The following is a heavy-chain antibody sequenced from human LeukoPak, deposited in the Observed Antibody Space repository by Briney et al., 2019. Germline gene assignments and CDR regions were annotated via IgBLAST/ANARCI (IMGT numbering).Heavy chain of an antibody. CDR2: ISSISTYT. V-gene: IGHV3-21*01. D-gene: IGHD3-3*01. CDR3: ARTHIPQYDFWTASI. CDR1: GFTFSTYG. Sequence: GGSLRLSCAASGFTFSTYGMIWVRQAPGKGPEWVSSISSISTYTHYADAVKGRFTISRDNTKNSLCLQMNSLRVEDTAVYYCARTHIPQYDFWTASIWGQGTLVAVSS. J-gene: IGHJ4*02.